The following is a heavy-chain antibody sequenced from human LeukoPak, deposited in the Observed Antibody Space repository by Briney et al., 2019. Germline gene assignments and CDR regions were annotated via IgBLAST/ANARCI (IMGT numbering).Heavy chain of an antibody. CDR3: ASSPAVAGTG. CDR1: GFTFSSYS. Sequence: GGSLRLSCAASGFTFSSYSMNWVRQAPGKGLEWVSSISSSSSYIYYADSVKGRFAISRDNAKNSLYLQMNSLRAEDTAVYYCASSPAVAGTGRGQGTLVTVSS. V-gene: IGHV3-21*01. J-gene: IGHJ4*02. CDR2: ISSSSSYI. D-gene: IGHD6-19*01.